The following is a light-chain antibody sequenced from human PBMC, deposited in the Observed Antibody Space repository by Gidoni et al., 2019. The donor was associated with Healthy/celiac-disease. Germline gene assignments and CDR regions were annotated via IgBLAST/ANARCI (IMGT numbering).Light chain of an antibody. J-gene: IGLJ2*01. CDR3: NSRDSSGNHLV. CDR1: SLRSSY. CDR2: GKN. Sequence: SSALTQDPAVSVALGQTVRITCQGDSLRSSYASWYQPKPGQAPVLVIYGKNNRPSGIPDRFSGSSSGNTASLTITGAQAEDEADYYCNSRDSSGNHLVFGGGTKLTVL. V-gene: IGLV3-19*01.